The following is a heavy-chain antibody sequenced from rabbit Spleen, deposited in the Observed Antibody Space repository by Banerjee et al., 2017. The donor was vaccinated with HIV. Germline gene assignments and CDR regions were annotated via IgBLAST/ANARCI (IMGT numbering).Heavy chain of an antibody. CDR1: GFSFSISYF. J-gene: IGHJ4*01. V-gene: IGHV1S45*01. CDR2: IYTGSSGST. D-gene: IGHD1-1*01. CDR3: ARSGASGGGGQTYGLNL. Sequence: QEQLVESGGGLVQPEGSLTLTCTASGFSFSISYFLCWVRQAPGKGLEWVGCIYTGSSGSTYYASWARGRFTISKTSSTTVTLQMTSLTAADTATYFCARSGASGGGGQTYGLNLWGPGTLVTVS.